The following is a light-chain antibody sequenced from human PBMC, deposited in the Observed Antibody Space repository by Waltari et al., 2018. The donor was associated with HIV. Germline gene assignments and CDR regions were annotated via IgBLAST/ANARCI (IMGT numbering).Light chain of an antibody. Sequence: QSALTQPASVSGSPGQSITISCDLNDSEYVTWYQRHPVKAPKVIIYEVSNRPSGLSNRFSGSKSGNTATLTISGLQPEDEAEYFCTSYISSSSPVFGRGTKVTVL. V-gene: IGLV2-14*01. CDR1: DLNDSEY. CDR2: EVS. CDR3: TSYISSSSPV. J-gene: IGLJ2*01.